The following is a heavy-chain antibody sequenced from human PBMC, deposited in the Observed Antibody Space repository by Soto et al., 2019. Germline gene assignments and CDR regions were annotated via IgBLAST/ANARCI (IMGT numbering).Heavy chain of an antibody. CDR3: VQTTGWPGFDF. V-gene: IGHV3-53*01. CDR1: GFAVSSKY. CDR2: IYGGGTT. D-gene: IGHD6-19*01. J-gene: IGHJ4*02. Sequence: EVQLVESGGGLIQPGGSLRLSCAASGFAVSSKYMTWVRQAPGKGLEWVSVIYGGGTTYYADSVKGRFTISRDTSTTTLYLQMNSLRGEDTAVYYGVQTTGWPGFDFWGQGTLVTVSS.